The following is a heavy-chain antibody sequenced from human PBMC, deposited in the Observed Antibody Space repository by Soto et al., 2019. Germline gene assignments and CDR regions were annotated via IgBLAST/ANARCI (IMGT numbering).Heavy chain of an antibody. CDR3: ARGGSSSDSLFDF. V-gene: IGHV1-3*01. D-gene: IGHD6-6*01. J-gene: IGHJ4*02. Sequence: GASVKVSCKASGYTFTSYAMHWVRQAPGQRLEWMGWINAGNGNTKYSQRFQGRVTITRDTSASTAYMELSSLRSEDTAVYYCARGGSSSDSLFDFWGQGTLVIGSA. CDR1: GYTFTSYA. CDR2: INAGNGNT.